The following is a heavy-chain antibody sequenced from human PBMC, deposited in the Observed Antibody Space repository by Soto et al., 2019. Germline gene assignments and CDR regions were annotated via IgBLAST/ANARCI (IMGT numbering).Heavy chain of an antibody. D-gene: IGHD3-10*01. J-gene: IGHJ6*03. V-gene: IGHV3-33*01. CDR2: IWYDGSNK. CDR3: AREYYGAGSPYYYYYYMDV. CDR1: GFTFSSYG. Sequence: PGGSLRLSCAASGFTFSSYGMHWVRQAPGKGLEWVAVIWYDGSNKYYADSVKGRFTISRDNSKNTLYLQMNSLRAEDTAVYYCAREYYGAGSPYYYYYYMDVWGKGTTVTVSS.